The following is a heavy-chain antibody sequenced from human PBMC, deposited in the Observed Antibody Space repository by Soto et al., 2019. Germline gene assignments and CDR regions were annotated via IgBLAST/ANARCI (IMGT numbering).Heavy chain of an antibody. Sequence: QVQLVQSGAEVKRPGSSVKVSCKASGSTFSSLTISWVRQAPGQGLEWMGRISPIVGVRDYAQKFQGSVTSTADKSTSTAYMEMSSLRSDDSAVYFCATADAPTDYGDYTYTFDFWGQGTMVIVSS. CDR2: ISPIVGVR. J-gene: IGHJ3*01. D-gene: IGHD4-17*01. CDR3: ATADAPTDYGDYTYTFDF. CDR1: GSTFSSLT. V-gene: IGHV1-69*02.